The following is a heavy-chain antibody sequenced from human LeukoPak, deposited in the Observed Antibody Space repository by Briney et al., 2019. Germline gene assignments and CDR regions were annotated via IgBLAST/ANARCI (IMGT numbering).Heavy chain of an antibody. Sequence: SETLPLTCTVSGGSFIGSYWSWVRQPPGKGLEWVGYIYSSGSTDYSPSFKSRVTISVDTSKNQFSLKLASVTAADTALYYCARLKEGKIRGDGWFDSWGQGTLVAVSS. CDR1: GGSFIGSY. CDR2: IYSSGST. D-gene: IGHD3-10*01. J-gene: IGHJ5*01. V-gene: IGHV4-59*13. CDR3: ARLKEGKIRGDGWFDS.